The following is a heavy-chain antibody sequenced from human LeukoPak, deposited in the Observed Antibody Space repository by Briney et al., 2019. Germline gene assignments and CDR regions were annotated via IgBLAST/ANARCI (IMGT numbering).Heavy chain of an antibody. D-gene: IGHD6-13*01. CDR3: ARGTVCGSGGKCSGSWYYDY. CDR2: MNPNSGNT. CDR1: GYTFTSND. J-gene: IGHJ4*02. Sequence: GASVKVSCKASGYTFTSNDINWVRQATGQGLEWMGWMNPNSGNTGYAQKFQGRVAMTRNTSISTAYMELSSLRSEDTAVYYCARGTVCGSGGKCSGSWYYDYWGQGTLDTVSS. V-gene: IGHV1-8*01.